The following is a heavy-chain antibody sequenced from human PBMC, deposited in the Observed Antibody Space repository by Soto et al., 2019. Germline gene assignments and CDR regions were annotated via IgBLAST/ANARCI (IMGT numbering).Heavy chain of an antibody. D-gene: IGHD2-15*01. V-gene: IGHV4-61*01. CDR1: GGSVSSGSYY. J-gene: IGHJ5*02. CDR2: IYYSGST. Sequence: SETLSLTCTVSGGSVSSGSYYWSWIRQPPGKGLEWIGYIYYSGSTNYNPSLKSRVAISVDTSKNQFSLKLSSVTAADTAVYYCATLGYCSGGSCYSLGYNWFDPWGQGTLVTVSS. CDR3: ATLGYCSGGSCYSLGYNWFDP.